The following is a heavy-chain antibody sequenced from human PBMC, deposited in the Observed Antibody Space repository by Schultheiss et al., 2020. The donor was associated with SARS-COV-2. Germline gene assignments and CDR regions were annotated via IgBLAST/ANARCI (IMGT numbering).Heavy chain of an antibody. CDR1: GFTFSSYG. J-gene: IGHJ6*02. CDR3: ARASPPRKLVATIPYYYYYGMDV. V-gene: IGHV3-20*04. Sequence: GGSLRLSCAASGFTFSSYGMSWVRQAPGKGLEWVSGISWNSGRMGYADSVKGRFTISRDNAKNSLYLQMNSLRAEDTAVYYCARASPPRKLVATIPYYYYYGMDVWGQGTTVTVSS. CDR2: ISWNSGRM. D-gene: IGHD5-12*01.